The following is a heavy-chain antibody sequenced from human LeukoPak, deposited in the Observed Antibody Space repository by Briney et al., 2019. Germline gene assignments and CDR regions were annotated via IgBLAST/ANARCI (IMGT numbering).Heavy chain of an antibody. J-gene: IGHJ4*02. CDR2: IYHSGST. Sequence: PSETLSLTCAVYGGSFSGYYWSWIRQPPRKGLEWIGEIYHSGSTNYNPSLKSRVTISVDKSKNQFSLKLSSVTAADTAVYYCARSLGVAAAGRTFDYWGQGTLVTVSS. V-gene: IGHV4-34*01. D-gene: IGHD6-13*01. CDR1: GGSFSGYY. CDR3: ARSLGVAAAGRTFDY.